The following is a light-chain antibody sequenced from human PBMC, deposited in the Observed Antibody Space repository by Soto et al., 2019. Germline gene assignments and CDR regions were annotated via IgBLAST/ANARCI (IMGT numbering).Light chain of an antibody. J-gene: IGKJ2*01. CDR2: GAS. CDR3: QQRSSWFT. CDR1: QRVSSY. V-gene: IGKV3-11*01. Sequence: EIVLTQSPATLSLSPGERATLSCRASQRVSSYLAWYQQKPGQAPRLLIYGASNRATGIPARFSGSGSGTDFTLTISSLEPEDFAVYYCQQRSSWFTFGQGTKLEIK.